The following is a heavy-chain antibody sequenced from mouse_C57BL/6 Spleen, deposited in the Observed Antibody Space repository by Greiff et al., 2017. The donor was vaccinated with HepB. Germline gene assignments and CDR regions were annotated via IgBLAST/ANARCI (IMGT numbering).Heavy chain of an antibody. Sequence: VQLQQSVAELVRPGASVKLSCTASGFNIKNTYMHWVKQRPEQGLEWIGRIDPANGNTKYAPKFQGKATITADKSSNTAYLQLSSLTSEDTAIYYCARSPLVAKGGYYFDYWGQGTTLTVSS. CDR2: IDPANGNT. J-gene: IGHJ2*01. CDR3: ARSPLVAKGGYYFDY. CDR1: GFNIKNTY. D-gene: IGHD1-1*01. V-gene: IGHV14-3*01.